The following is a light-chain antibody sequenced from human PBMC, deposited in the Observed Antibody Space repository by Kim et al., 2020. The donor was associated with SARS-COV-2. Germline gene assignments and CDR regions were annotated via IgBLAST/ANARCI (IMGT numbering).Light chain of an antibody. J-gene: IGKJ4*01. CDR1: QSVSSY. V-gene: IGKV3-11*01. CDR2: DAS. CDR3: QQHSNWLT. Sequence: SWSPGERATLSCRASQSVSSYLAWYQQKPGQAPRLLIYDASNRATGIPARFSGSGSGTDFTLTISSLEPEDFAVYYCQQHSNWLTVGGGTKVDIK.